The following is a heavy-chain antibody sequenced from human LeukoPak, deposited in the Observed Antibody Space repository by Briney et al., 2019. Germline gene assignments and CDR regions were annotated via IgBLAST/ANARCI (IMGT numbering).Heavy chain of an antibody. CDR1: GGSISSYY. Sequence: SETLSLTCTVSGGSISSYYWSWIRQPPGKGLEWIGYIHYSGSTNYNPSLKSRVTISVDTSKNQFSLKLSSVTAADTAVYYCARAKLLVYYYYMDVWGKGTTVTVSS. J-gene: IGHJ6*03. V-gene: IGHV4-59*01. CDR3: ARAKLLVYYYYMDV. D-gene: IGHD3-10*01. CDR2: IHYSGST.